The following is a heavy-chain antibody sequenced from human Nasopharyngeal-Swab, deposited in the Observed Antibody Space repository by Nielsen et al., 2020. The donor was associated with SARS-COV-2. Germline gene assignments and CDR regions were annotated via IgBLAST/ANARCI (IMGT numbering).Heavy chain of an antibody. CDR2: IRSKAYGGTT. CDR3: TRDDFWSGYHDY. CDR1: GFTFGDYA. D-gene: IGHD3-3*01. V-gene: IGHV3-49*03. Sequence: GGSLSLSCTASGFTFGDYAMSWLRQAPATGLAWVGFIRSKAYGGTTEYAASVKGRFTISRDDSKSIAYLQMNSLKTEDTAVYYCTRDDFWSGYHDYWGQGTLVTVSS. J-gene: IGHJ4*02.